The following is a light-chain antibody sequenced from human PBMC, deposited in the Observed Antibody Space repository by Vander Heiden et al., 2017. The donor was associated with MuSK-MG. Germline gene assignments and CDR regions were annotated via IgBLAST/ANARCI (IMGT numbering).Light chain of an antibody. V-gene: IGKV3-11*01. CDR1: QSVSTH. CDR3: QQRTEWPLT. CDR2: DAS. Sequence: EIVLTQSPGTLSLFPGERATLSCRASQSVSTHLAWYQQKFGQSPRLLIYDASNRATGVPARFRGSGSGTAFTLTISDVVPEDFAVYYCQQRTEWPLTFGGGTKVEI. J-gene: IGKJ4*01.